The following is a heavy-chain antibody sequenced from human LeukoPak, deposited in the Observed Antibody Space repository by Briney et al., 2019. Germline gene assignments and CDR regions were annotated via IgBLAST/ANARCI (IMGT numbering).Heavy chain of an antibody. D-gene: IGHD2-2*01. J-gene: IGHJ3*02. CDR1: GFTFSSYS. V-gene: IGHV3-21*01. Sequence: GGSLRLSCAASGFTFSSYSMIWVRQASGKGQEWVSSISSTSTYIYYADSVKGRFTISRDNAKNSLNLQMNSLRAEDTAVYYCARVLGGYCSGTLCAFDIWGQGTMVTVSS. CDR3: ARVLGGYCSGTLCAFDI. CDR2: ISSTSTYI.